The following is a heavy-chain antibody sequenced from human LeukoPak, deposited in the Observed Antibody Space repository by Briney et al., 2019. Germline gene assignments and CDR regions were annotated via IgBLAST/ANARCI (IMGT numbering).Heavy chain of an antibody. CDR2: IYHSGST. J-gene: IGHJ4*02. Sequence: SQTLSLTCTVSGGSISSGGYYWSWIRQPPGKGLEWIGYIYHSGSTYYNPSLKSRVTISVDRSKNQFSLKLSSVTAADTAVYYCAREGGIAAAGHGGQGTLVTVSS. CDR1: GGSISSGGYY. V-gene: IGHV4-30-2*01. CDR3: AREGGIAAAGH. D-gene: IGHD6-13*01.